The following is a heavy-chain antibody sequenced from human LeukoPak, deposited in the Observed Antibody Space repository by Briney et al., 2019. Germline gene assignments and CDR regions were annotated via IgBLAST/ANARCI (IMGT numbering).Heavy chain of an antibody. Sequence: ASETLSLTCAVYGGSFSGYYWPWIRQPPGKGLEWIGEINHSGSTNYNPSLKSRVTISVDTSKNQFSLKLSSVTAADTAVYYCARGLGDGDHADYWGQGTLVTVSS. CDR3: ARGLGDGDHADY. CDR1: GGSFSGYY. J-gene: IGHJ4*02. CDR2: INHSGST. D-gene: IGHD4-17*01. V-gene: IGHV4-34*01.